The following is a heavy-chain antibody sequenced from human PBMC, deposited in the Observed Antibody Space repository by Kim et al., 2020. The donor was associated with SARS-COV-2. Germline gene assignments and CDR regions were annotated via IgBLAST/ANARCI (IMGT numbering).Heavy chain of an antibody. CDR3: AREYYGDYDSYYYGMDV. CDR1: RFTFSSYV. J-gene: IGHJ6*02. D-gene: IGHD4-17*01. CDR2: ISFDGSNG. V-gene: IGHV3-30*04. Sequence: GGSLRLSCAASRFTFSSYVMHWVRQAPGRGLEWVAVISFDGSNGYYTDSVKGRFIISRDNPKNTLHLQMNSLRTEDTAVYYCAREYYGDYDSYYYGMDVWGQGTTVTVAS.